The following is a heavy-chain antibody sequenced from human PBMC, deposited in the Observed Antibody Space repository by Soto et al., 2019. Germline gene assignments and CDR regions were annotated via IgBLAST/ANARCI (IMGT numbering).Heavy chain of an antibody. V-gene: IGHV3-9*01. CDR1: GFSFGGYA. J-gene: IGHJ5*02. Sequence: EVQLVESGGGLVQPGRSLRLSCAASGFSFGGYAMNWVRQPPGKGLEWVSGISWNSGNIDYVDSVKGRFTISRDNAKNSLYLQMNSLRAEDTALYYCVKASTYSSSQGWFDPWGQGTMVTVSS. CDR3: VKASTYSSSQGWFDP. D-gene: IGHD6-6*01. CDR2: ISWNSGNI.